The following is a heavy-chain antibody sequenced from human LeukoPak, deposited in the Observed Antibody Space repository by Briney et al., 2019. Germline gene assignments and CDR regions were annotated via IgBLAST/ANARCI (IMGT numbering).Heavy chain of an antibody. Sequence: SETLSLTCTVSGGSISSYYWSWIRQPPGKGLEWIGYIYYSGSTNYNPSLKSRVTISVDTSKNQFSLKLSSVTAADTAVYYCARGWQQLAYFDYWGLGTLVTVSS. J-gene: IGHJ4*02. CDR2: IYYSGST. CDR3: ARGWQQLAYFDY. D-gene: IGHD6-13*01. CDR1: GGSISSYY. V-gene: IGHV4-59*01.